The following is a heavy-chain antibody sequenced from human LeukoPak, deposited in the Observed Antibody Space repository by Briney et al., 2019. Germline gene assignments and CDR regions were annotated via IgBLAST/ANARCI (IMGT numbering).Heavy chain of an antibody. CDR2: MNPNSGNT. V-gene: IGHV1-8*01. Sequence: GASVKVSCKASGYTFTSYDISWVRQATGQGFEWMGWMNPNSGNTGYAQKFQGRVTMTRNTSISTAYMELSSLRSEDTAVYYCARWSGSTEGFDYWGQGTTVTVSS. CDR1: GYTFTSYD. CDR3: ARWSGSTEGFDY. J-gene: IGHJ4*03. D-gene: IGHD2-15*01.